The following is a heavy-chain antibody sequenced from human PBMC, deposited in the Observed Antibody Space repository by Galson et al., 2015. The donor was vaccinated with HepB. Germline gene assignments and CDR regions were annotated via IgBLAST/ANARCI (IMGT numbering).Heavy chain of an antibody. D-gene: IGHD6-13*01. J-gene: IGHJ4*02. V-gene: IGHV4-59*01. CDR3: ASLNFARSSSWYFDY. Sequence: ETLSLTCTVSDASIRDYYWTWIRQPPGKGLEWIGYMYYSGSPNYNLSLKSRVTISVDTSKDQFSLKLTSVTAADTAVYYCASLNFARSSSWYFDYWGQGTLVTVSS. CDR1: DASIRDYY. CDR2: MYYSGSP.